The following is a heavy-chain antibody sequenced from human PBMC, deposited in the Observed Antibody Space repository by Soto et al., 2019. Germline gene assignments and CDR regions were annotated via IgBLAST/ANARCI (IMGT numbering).Heavy chain of an antibody. CDR2: INPNSGGT. D-gene: IGHD3-16*01. CDR1: GYTFVGYY. CDR3: ARGAAGDSSLVTYHFDC. J-gene: IGHJ4*02. V-gene: IGHV1-2*02. Sequence: QVQPMQSGAEVKKPGASVKVSCKASGYTFVGYYIHWVRQAPGQGLEWVGWINPNSGGTNYAQTFQGRVTMTRDTSISTAFMDLSRLISDDTAVYYCARGAAGDSSLVTYHFDCWGQGTLVTVSS.